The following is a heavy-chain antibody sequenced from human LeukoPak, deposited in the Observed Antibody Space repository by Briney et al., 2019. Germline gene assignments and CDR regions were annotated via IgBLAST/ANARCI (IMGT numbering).Heavy chain of an antibody. J-gene: IGHJ6*02. Sequence: PGGSLRLSCAASGFTFSSYAMSWVRQAPGKGLEWVSAISGSGGSTYYADSVKGRFTISRDNSKNTLYLQMNSLRAEDTAVYYCAKHTGVWFGELFDNYYGMDVWGQGTTVTVSS. D-gene: IGHD3-10*01. V-gene: IGHV3-23*01. CDR3: AKHTGVWFGELFDNYYGMDV. CDR2: ISGSGGST. CDR1: GFTFSSYA.